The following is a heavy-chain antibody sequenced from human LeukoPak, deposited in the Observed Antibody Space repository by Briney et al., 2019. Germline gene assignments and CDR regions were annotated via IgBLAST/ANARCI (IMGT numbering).Heavy chain of an antibody. V-gene: IGHV4-34*01. CDR3: ARMGSYRYLAYFDY. J-gene: IGHJ4*02. CDR1: GGSFSGYY. Sequence: SESLSLTCAVYGGSFSGYYWSWIRQPPGKGLEWIGEINHSGSTNYNPSLKSRVTISVDTSKNQFSLKLSSVTAADTAVYYCARMGSYRYLAYFDYWGQGTLVTVSS. CDR2: INHSGST. D-gene: IGHD3-16*02.